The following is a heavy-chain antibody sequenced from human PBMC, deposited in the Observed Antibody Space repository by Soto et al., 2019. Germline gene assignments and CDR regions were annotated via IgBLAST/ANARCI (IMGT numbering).Heavy chain of an antibody. J-gene: IGHJ4*02. CDR1: GGSISSGGYY. CDR2: IYYSGST. D-gene: IGHD3-16*01. Sequence: QVQLQESGPGLVKPSQTLSLTCTVSGGSISSGGYYWSWIRQHPGNGLEWIGYIYYSGSTYYNPSLKRRVTISVATSKNQFSLKLSSVTAADTAVYYCARVPGGMDYLDFVDYWGQGTLVTVSS. V-gene: IGHV4-31*03. CDR3: ARVPGGMDYLDFVDY.